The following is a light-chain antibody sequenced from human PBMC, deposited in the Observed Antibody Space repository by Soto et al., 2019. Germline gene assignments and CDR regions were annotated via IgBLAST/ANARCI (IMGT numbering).Light chain of an antibody. CDR1: SSDIGGYNF. CDR2: DVS. Sequence: QSVLTQPASVSGSPGQSITISCTGTSSDIGGYNFVSWYQHHPGKAPKLLIHDVSNRPSGVSSRFSGSKSGNTASLTISGLQAYDEADYYCNSYRTVSTYVFGTGTKLTVL. CDR3: NSYRTVSTYV. J-gene: IGLJ1*01. V-gene: IGLV2-14*03.